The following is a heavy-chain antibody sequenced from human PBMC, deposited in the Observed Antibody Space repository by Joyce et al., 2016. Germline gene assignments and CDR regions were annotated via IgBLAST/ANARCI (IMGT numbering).Heavy chain of an antibody. D-gene: IGHD6-19*01. CDR1: GYTFVDFY. CDR3: ASQGTPGIAVAGLNFDL. J-gene: IGHJ4*02. CDR2: INPNTGDT. Sequence: QAQLVQSGAEVKKPGASVKVSCKASGYTFVDFYMHWVRQAPGQGLEWVGWINPNTGDTDYAQRFQGRVTMTRDTSVRSVYMEVTRLKSDDTAMYYCASQGTPGIAVAGLNFDLWSQGTLVTVSS. V-gene: IGHV1-2*02.